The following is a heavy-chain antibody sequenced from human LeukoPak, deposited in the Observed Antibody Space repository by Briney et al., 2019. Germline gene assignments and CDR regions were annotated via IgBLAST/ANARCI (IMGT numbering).Heavy chain of an antibody. CDR1: GGSFSGYY. CDR3: ANSPTGLTGTTGAN. J-gene: IGHJ4*02. Sequence: NPSETLSLTCAVYGGSFSGYYWSWIRQPPGKGLEWIGEINHSGSTNYNPSLKSRVTISVDTSKNQFSLKLSSVTAADTAVYYCANSPTGLTGTTGANWGQGTLVTVSS. V-gene: IGHV4-34*01. D-gene: IGHD1-7*01. CDR2: INHSGST.